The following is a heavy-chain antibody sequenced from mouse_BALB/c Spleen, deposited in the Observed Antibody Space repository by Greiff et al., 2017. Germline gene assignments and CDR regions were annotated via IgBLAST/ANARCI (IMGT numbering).Heavy chain of an antibody. D-gene: IGHD1-1*01. Sequence: QVQLQQSGAELAKPGASVKMSCKASGYTFTSYWMHWVKQRPGQGLEWIGYINPSTGYTEYNQKFKDKATLTADKSSSTAYMQLSSLTSEDSAVYYCARGAHYYGSSVDYWGQGTTLTVSA. CDR2: INPSTGYT. V-gene: IGHV1-7*01. CDR1: GYTFTSYW. J-gene: IGHJ2*01. CDR3: ARGAHYYGSSVDY.